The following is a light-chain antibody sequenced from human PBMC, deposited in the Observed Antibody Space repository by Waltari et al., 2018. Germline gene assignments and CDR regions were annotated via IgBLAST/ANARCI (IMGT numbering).Light chain of an antibody. J-gene: IGKJ5*01. CDR3: QQCLTYPQA. CDR1: QGIRSG. CDR2: DAS. Sequence: AIQLTQSPSSLSAPIGDRVTISCRASQGIRSGLAWYQQTPGQPPKLLIYDASTLDSGVPSRFSGSGSGTDFTLTISSLQPEDFATYYCQQCLTYPQAFGQGTRLEIK. V-gene: IGKV1-13*02.